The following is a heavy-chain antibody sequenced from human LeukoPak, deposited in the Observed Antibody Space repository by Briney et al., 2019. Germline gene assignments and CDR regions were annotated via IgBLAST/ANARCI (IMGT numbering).Heavy chain of an antibody. J-gene: IGHJ4*02. Sequence: GGSLRLSCAASGFTFRNLGMHWVRQAPGKGLEWVAFVENDGRTKYYADSVKGRFTISRDNSKNTLYLQMNSLRAEDTAVYYCARSPYGDYVSYVDYWGQGTLVTVSS. D-gene: IGHD4-17*01. V-gene: IGHV3-30*19. CDR1: GFTFRNLG. CDR2: VENDGRTK. CDR3: ARSPYGDYVSYVDY.